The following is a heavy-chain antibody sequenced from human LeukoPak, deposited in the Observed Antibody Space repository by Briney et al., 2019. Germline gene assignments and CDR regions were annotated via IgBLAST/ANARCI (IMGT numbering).Heavy chain of an antibody. CDR1: GGSFSGYY. D-gene: IGHD2-15*01. Sequence: SETLSLTCGVYGGSFSGYYWSWIRQPPGKGLEWIGEINHRGSTYYNPSLKSRVTISVDTSKNQFSLKLSSVTAADTAVYYCASLGYCSGGSCSRPPPPYSRFDYWGQGTLVTVSS. CDR3: ASLGYCSGGSCSRPPPPYSRFDY. J-gene: IGHJ4*02. CDR2: INHRGST. V-gene: IGHV4-34*09.